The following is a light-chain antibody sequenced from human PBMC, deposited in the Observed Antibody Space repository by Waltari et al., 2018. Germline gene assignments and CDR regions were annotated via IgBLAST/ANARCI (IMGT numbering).Light chain of an antibody. J-gene: IGLJ3*02. CDR2: DVS. V-gene: IGLV2-14*03. CDR1: SSDIGGYTY. CDR3: SSYTSSGTPWV. Sequence: QSALTQPASVSGSPGQSITISCTGTSSDIGGYTYVSWYQEHPGRAPKLMIFDVSDRPSGVSNRFSGSKSGNTASLTISGLQADDEADYYCSSYTSSGTPWVFGGGTKLTVL.